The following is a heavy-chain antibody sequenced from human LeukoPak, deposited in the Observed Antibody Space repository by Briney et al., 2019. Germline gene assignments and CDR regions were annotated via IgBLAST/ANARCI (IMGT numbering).Heavy chain of an antibody. CDR1: GGSISSYY. J-gene: IGHJ4*02. CDR2: IYYSGST. V-gene: IGHV4-59*01. CDR3: ARALGHLPHDY. Sequence: PSETLSLTCTVSGGSISSYYWSWIRQPPGKGLEWIGYIYYSGSTNYNPSLKSRVTISVDTSKNQFPLKLSSVTAADTAVYYCARALGHLPHDYWGQGTLVTVSS.